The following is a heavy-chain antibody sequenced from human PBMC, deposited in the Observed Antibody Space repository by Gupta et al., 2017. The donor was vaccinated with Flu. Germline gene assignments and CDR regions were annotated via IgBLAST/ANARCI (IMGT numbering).Heavy chain of an antibody. Sequence: VRLLNSGGGLVQPGGSLRLSCAASGVTFSSYEMNWVRMGPGKGLESVACISSSSVTYYTDAGKDRFTISRDNAKNSVHLQMHRLRCENTAFYYWARGHWDSWGQGTLVTVSS. D-gene: IGHD3-3*02. CDR2: ISSSSVT. CDR3: ARGHWDS. J-gene: IGHJ4*02. CDR1: GVTFSSYE. V-gene: IGHV3-48*03.